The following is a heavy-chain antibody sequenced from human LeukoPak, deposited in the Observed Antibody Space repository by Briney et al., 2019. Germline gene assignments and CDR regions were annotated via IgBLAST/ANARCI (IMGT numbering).Heavy chain of an antibody. V-gene: IGHV3-48*01. J-gene: IGHJ6*03. CDR3: ARDLTSAYWTPGGYYYYMDV. D-gene: IGHD3/OR15-3a*01. CDR2: ITSRSAFT. Sequence: GGSLRLSCVASGFSFSDYSLNWVRQRPGKGLEWISYITSRSAFTYYADSVKGRFTISRDDGKKSVYLHLSGLRVDDTAVYYCARDLTSAYWTPGGYYYYMDVWGKGTAVTVSS. CDR1: GFSFSDYS.